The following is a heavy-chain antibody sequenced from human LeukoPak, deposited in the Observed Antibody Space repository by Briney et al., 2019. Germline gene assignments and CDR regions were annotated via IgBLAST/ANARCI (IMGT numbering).Heavy chain of an antibody. CDR2: IKQDGGEK. CDR1: GLTFSSYW. CDR3: ARRIAGTATGGYFEP. J-gene: IGHJ2*01. D-gene: IGHD6-19*01. Sequence: GGSLRLSCVASGLTFSSYWMSWVRQAPGKGLEWVANIKQDGGEKNYVDSVKGRFTISRDNAKSSLYLQMNSLRADDTAVYYCARRIAGTATGGYFEPWGRGTLVSVSS. V-gene: IGHV3-7*01.